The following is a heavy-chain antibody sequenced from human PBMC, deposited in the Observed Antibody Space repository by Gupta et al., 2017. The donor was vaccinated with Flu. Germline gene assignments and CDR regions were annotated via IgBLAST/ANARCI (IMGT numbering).Heavy chain of an antibody. D-gene: IGHD4-17*01. CDR3: ARDVGSGDYDS. J-gene: IGHJ5*01. Sequence: EVQLVESGGGLVQPGGSLRLSRGASVFTLSDYWMSWVRQAPGKGPELVANINRDGSVINYMDFVRGRFTISRDNAKNAVYFQMNSLRVDDTAVYYCARDVGSGDYDSWGQGTLVTVSS. V-gene: IGHV3-7*01. CDR2: INRDGSVI. CDR1: VFTLSDYW.